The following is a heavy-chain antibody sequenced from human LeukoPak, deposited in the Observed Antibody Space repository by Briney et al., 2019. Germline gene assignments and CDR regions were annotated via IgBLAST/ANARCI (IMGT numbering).Heavy chain of an antibody. J-gene: IGHJ4*02. D-gene: IGHD3-22*01. CDR3: ARVRSSGYPPPPAFDY. Sequence: SETLSLTCTVSGGSISSYYWSWIRQPPGKGREWIGYIYYSGSTNYNPSLKSRVTISVDTSKNQFSLKLSSVTAADTAVYYCARVRSSGYPPPPAFDYWGQGTLVTVSS. CDR2: IYYSGST. V-gene: IGHV4-59*01. CDR1: GGSISSYY.